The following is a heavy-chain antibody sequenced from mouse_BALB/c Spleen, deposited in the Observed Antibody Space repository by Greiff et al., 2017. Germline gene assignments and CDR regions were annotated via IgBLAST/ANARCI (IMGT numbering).Heavy chain of an antibody. CDR2: ISYDGSN. Sequence: VQLQQSGPGLVKPSQSLSLTCSVTGYSITSGYYWNWIRQFPGNKLEWMGYISYDGSNNYNPSLKNRISITRDTSKNQFFLKLNSVTTEDTATYYCANYYSSTYYYAMDYWGQGTSVTVSS. V-gene: IGHV3-6*02. D-gene: IGHD1-1*01. J-gene: IGHJ4*01. CDR3: ANYYSSTYYYAMDY. CDR1: GYSITSGYY.